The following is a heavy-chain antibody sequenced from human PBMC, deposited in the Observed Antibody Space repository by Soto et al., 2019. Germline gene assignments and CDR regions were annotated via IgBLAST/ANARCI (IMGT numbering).Heavy chain of an antibody. CDR2: INPNSGGT. Sequence: QVQLVQPGAEVKKPGASVKVSCKASGYTFTGYYMHWVRQAPGQGLEWMGWINPNSGGTNYAQKFQCWVTMPRDTSISTAYMELSRLRSDDTAVYYCARGPNCSSTSCYVSWFDPWGQGTLVTVSS. CDR3: ARGPNCSSTSCYVSWFDP. J-gene: IGHJ5*02. V-gene: IGHV1-2*04. D-gene: IGHD2-2*01. CDR1: GYTFTGYY.